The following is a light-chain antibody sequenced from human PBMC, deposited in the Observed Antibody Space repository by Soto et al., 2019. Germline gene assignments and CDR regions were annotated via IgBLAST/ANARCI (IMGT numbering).Light chain of an antibody. Sequence: QSALTQPPSASGSPGQSVTISCTGTSSDVGKYDYVSWFQHHPGKAPKLIIYEVSKRPSGVPDRFSGSKSGSTASLTVSGLQTEDEADYFCASWDDRLSGWVFGGGTKVTVL. CDR3: ASWDDRLSGWV. CDR2: EVS. V-gene: IGLV2-8*01. CDR1: SSDVGKYDY. J-gene: IGLJ3*02.